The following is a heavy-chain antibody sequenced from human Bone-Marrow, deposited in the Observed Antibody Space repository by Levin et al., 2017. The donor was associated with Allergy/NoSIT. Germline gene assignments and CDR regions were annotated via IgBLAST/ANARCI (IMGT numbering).Heavy chain of an antibody. Sequence: PSETLSLTCTVSGGSISSAGYHWTWIRQYPGTGLEWIGYISYRGSTYFNPSLKSRLTMSIDTSEQHFSLTLTSVSAADTAIYYCARLDGYSIDDWGQGALVTVSS. D-gene: IGHD4-17*01. J-gene: IGHJ4*02. CDR3: ARLDGYSIDD. CDR1: GGSISSAGYH. V-gene: IGHV4-31*03. CDR2: ISYRGST.